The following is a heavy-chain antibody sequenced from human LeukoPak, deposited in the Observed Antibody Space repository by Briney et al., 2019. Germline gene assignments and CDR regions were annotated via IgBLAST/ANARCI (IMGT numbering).Heavy chain of an antibody. Sequence: PGGSLRLSCAASGFTVSSNYMSWVRQAPGKGLEWVAVIYSGGSTYYADSVKGRFTISRDNSKNTLYLQMNSLRAEDTAVYYCARVEMTTWDYGMDVWGQGTTVTVSS. CDR1: GFTVSSNY. V-gene: IGHV3-66*01. CDR3: ARVEMTTWDYGMDV. J-gene: IGHJ6*02. D-gene: IGHD5-24*01. CDR2: IYSGGST.